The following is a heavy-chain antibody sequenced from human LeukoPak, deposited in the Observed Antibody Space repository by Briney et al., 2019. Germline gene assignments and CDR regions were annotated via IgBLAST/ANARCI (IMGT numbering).Heavy chain of an antibody. V-gene: IGHV4-59*01. D-gene: IGHD5-24*01. CDR2: IYYSGST. CDR1: GGSISSYY. Sequence: PSETLSLTCTVSGGSISSYYWSWIRQPPGKGLEWIGYIYYSGSTNYNPSLKSRVTISVDTSKNQFSLKLSSATAADTAVYYCARGERNSEYFQHWGQGTLVTVSS. J-gene: IGHJ1*01. CDR3: ARGERNSEYFQH.